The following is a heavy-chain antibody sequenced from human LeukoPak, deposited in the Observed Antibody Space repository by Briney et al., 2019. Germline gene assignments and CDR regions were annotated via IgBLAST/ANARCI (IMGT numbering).Heavy chain of an antibody. J-gene: IGHJ4*02. CDR1: GGSISSYY. CDR3: ARGAVAGLAFDY. CDR2: IYHSGSA. V-gene: IGHV4-59*12. D-gene: IGHD6-19*01. Sequence: PSETLSLTCTVSGGSISSYYWSWIRQPPGKGLEWIGEIYHSGSANYNPSLKSRITISVDKSENQFSLKLSSVTAADTAVYYCARGAVAGLAFDYWGQGTLVTVSS.